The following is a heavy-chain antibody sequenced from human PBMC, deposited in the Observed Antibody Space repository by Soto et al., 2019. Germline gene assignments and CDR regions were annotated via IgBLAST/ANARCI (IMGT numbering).Heavy chain of an antibody. CDR1: GYSFTIYW. CDR2: IDPSDSYT. CDR3: ARQRGAARYYGMDV. J-gene: IGHJ6*02. D-gene: IGHD6-6*01. V-gene: IGHV5-10-1*01. Sequence: GESPKISCKGSGYSFTIYWISWVRQMPWKGLEWMGRIDPSDSYTNYSPSFQGHVTISADKSISTAYLQWSSLKASDTAMYYCARQRGAARYYGMDVWGQGTKVTVSS.